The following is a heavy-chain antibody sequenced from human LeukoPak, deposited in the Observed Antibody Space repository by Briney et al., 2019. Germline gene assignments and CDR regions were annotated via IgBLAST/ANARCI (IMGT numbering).Heavy chain of an antibody. CDR1: GGSVISSRSY. CDR2: FYFGGST. V-gene: IGHV4-39*02. CDR3: ATPNGFSYGFFDS. D-gene: IGHD5-18*01. J-gene: IGHJ4*02. Sequence: SETLSLTCTVSGGSVISSRSYWGWNRQSPVKGLEWIGSFYFGGSTYYNPSLKSRVSISLDTSKNHFLLNLTSVTAADTAVYYCATPNGFSYGFFDSWGQGILVTVSS.